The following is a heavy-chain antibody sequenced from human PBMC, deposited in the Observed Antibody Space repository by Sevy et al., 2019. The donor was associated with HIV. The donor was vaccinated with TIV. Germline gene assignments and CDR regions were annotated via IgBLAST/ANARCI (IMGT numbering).Heavy chain of an antibody. J-gene: IGHJ6*02. Sequence: GGSLRLSCAASGFALSNYYAMHWVRQAPGKGLEWVALISYDGSDKYYADSVKGRFTISRDKFKNTLYLQMNSLTTEDTAVYYCARPRANYVDHYFFYAMDVWGQRTTVTVSS. CDR3: ARPRANYVDHYFFYAMDV. V-gene: IGHV3-30-3*01. D-gene: IGHD4-17*01. CDR1: GFALSNYYA. CDR2: ISYDGSDK.